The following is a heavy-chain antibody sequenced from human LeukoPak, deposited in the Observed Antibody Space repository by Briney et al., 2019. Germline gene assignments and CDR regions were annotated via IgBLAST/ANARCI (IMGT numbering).Heavy chain of an antibody. Sequence: GRSLRLSCLASGFTFRTYGLHWVRQAPGKGLEWLTVISYGGDKYYADSVKGRFSISRDNSKNTLFLEMNTLRPEDTAVYYCAREGHGGNGFFDKWGQGTLVTVAS. CDR2: ISYGGDK. J-gene: IGHJ4*02. CDR1: GFTFRTYG. D-gene: IGHD4-23*01. CDR3: AREGHGGNGFFDK. V-gene: IGHV3-30*14.